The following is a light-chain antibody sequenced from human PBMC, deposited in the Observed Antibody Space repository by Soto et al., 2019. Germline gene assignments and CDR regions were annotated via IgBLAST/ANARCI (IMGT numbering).Light chain of an antibody. CDR2: SSS. V-gene: IGKV3-15*01. CDR3: QQYNNLPPT. Sequence: DIEMTQSPPILSVSPGEGATLSCRASQRISTNLAWYQHIPGQAPRLLIVSSSRRPTDVPARFSGSGSGTDFTLTISSLPSEDSAFYYCQQYNNLPPTFGQGTKVEVK. J-gene: IGKJ1*01. CDR1: QRISTN.